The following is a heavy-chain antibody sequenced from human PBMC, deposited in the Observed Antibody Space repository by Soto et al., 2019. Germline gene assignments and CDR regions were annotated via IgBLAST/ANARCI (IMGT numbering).Heavy chain of an antibody. V-gene: IGHV3-66*01. Sequence: EVQLVESGGDLVQPGGSLRLSCAASGCSVSRSYMSWVRQAPGKGLEWVSLIYSGGNKDNADSVKERFTISRDHSNNTVYLQMNSLRIDDTAVYYCVWGTYDVESDGGQGTLVTVSS. CDR3: VWGTYDVESD. CDR2: IYSGGNK. CDR1: GCSVSRSY. J-gene: IGHJ4*02. D-gene: IGHD3-16*01.